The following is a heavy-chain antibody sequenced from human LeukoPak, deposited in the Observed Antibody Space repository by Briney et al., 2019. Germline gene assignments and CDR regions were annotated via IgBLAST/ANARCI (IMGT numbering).Heavy chain of an antibody. CDR2: VHYSESA. J-gene: IGHJ3*02. CDR3: ARDRRRDLFHAFDT. D-gene: IGHD1-14*01. Sequence: KSSETLSLTCTVSGDSIRTSFWSWIRQPPGKGLEWIAYVHYSESANYNPSLKSRLTISLDTPKNHFSLKLSSVTAADTAIYFCARDRRRDLFHAFDTWGQGTTVTVSP. V-gene: IGHV4-59*01. CDR1: GDSIRTSF.